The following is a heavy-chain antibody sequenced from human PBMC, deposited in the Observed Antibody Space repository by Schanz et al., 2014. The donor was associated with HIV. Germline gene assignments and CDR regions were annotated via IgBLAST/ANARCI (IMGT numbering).Heavy chain of an antibody. D-gene: IGHD4-4*01. Sequence: EVQLVESGGAWVQPGGSLRLSCAASGFSLSGYGMNWVRQAPGKGLEWVSSISSTTTFLHYSDSVKGRFTISRDNANNSLSLQMNSLRAEDTAVYYCARGGLQWHPEWFDYWGQGTLVSVSS. CDR3: ARGGLQWHPEWFDY. CDR1: GFSLSGYG. J-gene: IGHJ4*02. V-gene: IGHV3-21*01. CDR2: ISSTTTFL.